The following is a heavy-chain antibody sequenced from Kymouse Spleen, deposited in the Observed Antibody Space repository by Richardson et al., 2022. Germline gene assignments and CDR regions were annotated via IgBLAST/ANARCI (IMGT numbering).Heavy chain of an antibody. CDR3: ARVYYDILTGSGAYAFDI. V-gene: IGHV3-33*01. J-gene: IGHJ3*02. CDR1: GFTFSSYG. Sequence: QVQLVESGGGVVQPGRSLRLSCAASGFTFSSYGMHWVRQAPGKGLEWVAVIWYDGSNKYYADSVKGRFTISRDNSKNTLYLQMNSLRAEDTAVYYCARVYYDILTGSGAYAFDIWGQGTMVTVSS. CDR2: IWYDGSNK. D-gene: IGHD3-9*01.